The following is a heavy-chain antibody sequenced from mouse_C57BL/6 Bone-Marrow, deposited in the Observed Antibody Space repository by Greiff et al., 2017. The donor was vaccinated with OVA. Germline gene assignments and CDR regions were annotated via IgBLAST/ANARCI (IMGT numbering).Heavy chain of an antibody. V-gene: IGHV14-4*01. CDR1: GFNIKDDY. J-gene: IGHJ2*01. CDR2: IDPENGDT. CDR3: TTYSPLFDY. Sequence: EVKLQQSGAELVRPGASVKLSCTASGFNIKDDYMHWVKQRPEQGLEWIGWIDPENGDTEYASKFQGKATITADTSSNTAYLQLSSLTSEDTAVYYCTTYSPLFDYWGQGTTLTVSS.